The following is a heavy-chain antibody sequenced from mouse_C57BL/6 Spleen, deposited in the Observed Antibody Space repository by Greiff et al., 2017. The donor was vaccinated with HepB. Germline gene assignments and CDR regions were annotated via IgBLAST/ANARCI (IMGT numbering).Heavy chain of an antibody. J-gene: IGHJ1*03. CDR3: ARDRGYGYDTVRRYFDV. CDR2: ISDGGSYT. Sequence: EVQLVESGGGLVKPGGSLKLSCAASGFTFSSYAMSWVRQTPEKRLEWVATISDGGSYTYYPDNVKGRFTISRDNAKNNLYLQMSHLKSEDTAMYYCARDRGYGYDTVRRYFDVWGTGTTVTVSS. V-gene: IGHV5-4*01. D-gene: IGHD2-2*01. CDR1: GFTFSSYA.